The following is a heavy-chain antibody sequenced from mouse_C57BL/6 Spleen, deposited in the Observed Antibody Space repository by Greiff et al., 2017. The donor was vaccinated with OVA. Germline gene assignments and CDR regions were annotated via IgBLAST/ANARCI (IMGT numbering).Heavy chain of an antibody. Sequence: QVQLQQSGAELARPGASVKLSCTASGYTFTSYGISWVKQRTGQGLEWIGEIYPRSGNTYSNEKFKGKATLTADKSSSTAYMELRSLTSEDSAVYICARPYGNYGAMDYWGPGTSVTVSS. D-gene: IGHD2-1*01. CDR1: GYTFTSYG. CDR3: ARPYGNYGAMDY. CDR2: IYPRSGNT. J-gene: IGHJ4*01. V-gene: IGHV1-81*01.